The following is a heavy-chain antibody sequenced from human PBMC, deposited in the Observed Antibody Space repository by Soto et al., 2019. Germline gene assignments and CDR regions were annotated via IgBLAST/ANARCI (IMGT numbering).Heavy chain of an antibody. CDR2: IYYSGST. J-gene: IGHJ5*02. CDR1: GGSISSYY. Sequence: QVQLQESGPGLVKPSETLSLTCTVSGGSISSYYWSWIRQPPGKGLEWIGYIYYSGSTNYNPSLKSRVTISVDTSKNQFSLTLSSVTAADTAVYYCARDSYSSSWYGGWFDPWGQGTLVTVSS. D-gene: IGHD6-13*01. V-gene: IGHV4-59*01. CDR3: ARDSYSSSWYGGWFDP.